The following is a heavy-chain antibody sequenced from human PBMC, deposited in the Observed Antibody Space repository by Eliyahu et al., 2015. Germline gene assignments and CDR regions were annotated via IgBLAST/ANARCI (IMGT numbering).Heavy chain of an antibody. V-gene: IGHV4-31*03. CDR3: ARATTPEGFDY. CDR2: IYSSGST. Sequence: QVQLQESGPGLVKPSQTLSLTCTXSXXSISSGGXYWSWIRQHPGKGLEWIGYIYSSGSTYYNPSLKSRVTISVDTSKNQFSLKLSSVTAADTAVYYCARATTPEGFDYWGQGTLVTVSS. J-gene: IGHJ4*02. D-gene: IGHD1-14*01. CDR1: XXSISSGGXY.